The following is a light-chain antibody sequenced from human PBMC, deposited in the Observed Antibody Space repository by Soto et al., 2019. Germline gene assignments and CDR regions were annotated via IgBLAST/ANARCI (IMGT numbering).Light chain of an antibody. V-gene: IGKV1-33*01. Sequence: DIQMTQSPSSLSASAGDRVTVTCQASQDISNYLNCYQQKPGKDPKLLIYDASNLETGVPSGFSGSGSGTPFTFTISSLQPENFATYHCQQYDNLPPFGQGTRLETK. CDR1: QDISNY. CDR2: DAS. J-gene: IGKJ5*01. CDR3: QQYDNLPP.